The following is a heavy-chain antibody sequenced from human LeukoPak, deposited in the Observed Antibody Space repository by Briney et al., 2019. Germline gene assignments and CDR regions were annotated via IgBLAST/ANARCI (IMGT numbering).Heavy chain of an antibody. J-gene: IGHJ4*02. CDR2: ISAYNGNT. CDR1: GYTFTSYG. CDR3: ARDPTKYDISTGYLPDYFDY. Sequence: ASVKVSCKAPGYTFTSYGISWERQAPGQGLEWMGWISAYNGNTNYAQKLQGRVTMTTDTSTSTAYMKLRSLRSDDTAVYYCARDPTKYDISTGYLPDYFDYWGQGTLVTVSS. V-gene: IGHV1-18*01. D-gene: IGHD3-9*01.